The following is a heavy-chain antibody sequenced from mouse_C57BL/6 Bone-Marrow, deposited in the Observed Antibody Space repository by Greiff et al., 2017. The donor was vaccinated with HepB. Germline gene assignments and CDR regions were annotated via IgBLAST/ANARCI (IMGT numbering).Heavy chain of an antibody. J-gene: IGHJ3*01. V-gene: IGHV3-6*01. CDR3: ARSVATDWFAY. Sequence: EVKLMESGPGLVKPSQSLSLTCSVTGYSITSGYYWNWIRQFPGNKLEWMGYISYDGSNNYNPSLKNRISITRDTSKNQFFLKLNSVTTEDTATYYCARSVATDWFAYWGQGTLVTVSA. D-gene: IGHD1-1*01. CDR2: ISYDGSN. CDR1: GYSITSGYY.